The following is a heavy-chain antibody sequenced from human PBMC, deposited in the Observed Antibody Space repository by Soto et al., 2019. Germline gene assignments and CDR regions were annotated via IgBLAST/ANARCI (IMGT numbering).Heavy chain of an antibody. V-gene: IGHV3-23*01. CDR3: EKPWVPSITDRTPRFDY. Sequence: GGSLRLSCAASEFTFSTYAMTWVRQAPGSGLQWVATISDSGDITYYADSVKGRFTISRDNSRNTLYLQMNNLRAEDTALYYCEKPWVPSITDRTPRFDYWGRGTLVTVSS. CDR1: EFTFSTYA. J-gene: IGHJ4*02. CDR2: ISDSGDIT. D-gene: IGHD6-6*01.